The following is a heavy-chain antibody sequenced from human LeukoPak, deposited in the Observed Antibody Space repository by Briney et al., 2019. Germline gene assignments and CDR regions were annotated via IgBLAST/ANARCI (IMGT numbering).Heavy chain of an antibody. Sequence: PGGSLRLSCATSGFTFSTYWMSWVRQAPGKGLEWVANIKQDGSEKYYVDSAKGRFTISRDNAKNSLYLQMNSLRAEDTAVYYCANGDGFDYWGQGTLVTVSS. CDR1: GFTFSTYW. D-gene: IGHD5-24*01. J-gene: IGHJ4*02. CDR2: IKQDGSEK. V-gene: IGHV3-7*01. CDR3: ANGDGFDY.